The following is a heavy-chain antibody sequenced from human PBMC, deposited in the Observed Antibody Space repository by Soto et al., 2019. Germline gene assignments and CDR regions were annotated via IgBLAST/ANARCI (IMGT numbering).Heavy chain of an antibody. CDR3: TRDVSSRYFDL. V-gene: IGHV3-33*01. Sequence: QVQLVESGGGGFQPGRSWRLSCPASGFTFRNYGMHWVRQAPGKGLEWGAVIWFDGSNTYYADSVKGRFTISRDNSKNTLHLQMNSLRAEDTAVYYCTRDVSSRYFDLWGRGSLVTVSS. CDR1: GFTFRNYG. CDR2: IWFDGSNT. J-gene: IGHJ2*01.